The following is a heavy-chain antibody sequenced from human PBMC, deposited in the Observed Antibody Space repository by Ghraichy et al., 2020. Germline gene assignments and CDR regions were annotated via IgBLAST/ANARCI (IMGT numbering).Heavy chain of an antibody. Sequence: ASVKVSCKASGYTFTSYYMHWVRQAPGQGLEWMGIINPSGGSTSYAQKFQGRVTMTRDTSTSTVYMELSSLRSEDTAVYYCARLGQTDYSNFYGMDVWGQGTTVTVSS. V-gene: IGHV1-46*01. CDR3: ARLGQTDYSNFYGMDV. CDR1: GYTFTSYY. CDR2: INPSGGST. J-gene: IGHJ6*02. D-gene: IGHD4-11*01.